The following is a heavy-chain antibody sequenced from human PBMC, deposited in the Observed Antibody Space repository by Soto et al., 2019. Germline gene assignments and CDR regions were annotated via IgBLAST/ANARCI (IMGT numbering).Heavy chain of an antibody. CDR3: AKDRHSTNDAFDI. CDR2: ISWNGGSI. CDR1: GFTFDDYA. J-gene: IGHJ3*02. Sequence: EVQLVESGGGLVQPGKSLRLSCAASGFTFDDYAMHWVRQAPGKGLEWVSGISWNGGSIGYADSVKGRFTISRDNAKNPLYLQMNSLRAEDTALYYCAKDRHSTNDAFDIWGHGTMVIVSS. V-gene: IGHV3-9*01. D-gene: IGHD6-13*01.